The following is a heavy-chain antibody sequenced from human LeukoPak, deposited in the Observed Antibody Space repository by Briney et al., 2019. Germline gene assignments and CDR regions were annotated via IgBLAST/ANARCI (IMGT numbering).Heavy chain of an antibody. CDR1: GFTFSSYA. CDR2: ISGSGGST. CDR3: AKLPARITFRGVIVSY. D-gene: IGHD3-16*02. V-gene: IGHV3-23*01. J-gene: IGHJ4*02. Sequence: GGSLRLSCAASGFTFSSYAMSWVRQAPGKGLEWVSAISGSGGSTYYADSVKGRFTISRDNSKNTLYLQMNSLRAEDTAVYYCAKLPARITFRGVIVSYWGQGTLVTVSS.